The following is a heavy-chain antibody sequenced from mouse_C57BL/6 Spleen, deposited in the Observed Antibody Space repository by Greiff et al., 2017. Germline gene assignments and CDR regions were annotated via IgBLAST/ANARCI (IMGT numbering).Heavy chain of an antibody. Sequence: QVHVKQPGAELVKPGASVKLSCKASGYTFTSYWMHWVKQRPGQGLEWIGMIHPNSGSTNYNEKFKSKATLTVDKSSSTAYMQLSSLTSEDSAVYYCARDYDYDEGYFDVWGTGTTVTVSS. CDR1: GYTFTSYW. D-gene: IGHD2-4*01. J-gene: IGHJ1*03. CDR3: ARDYDYDEGYFDV. V-gene: IGHV1-64*01. CDR2: IHPNSGST.